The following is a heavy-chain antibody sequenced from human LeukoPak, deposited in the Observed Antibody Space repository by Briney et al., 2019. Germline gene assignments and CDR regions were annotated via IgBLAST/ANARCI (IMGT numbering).Heavy chain of an antibody. Sequence: GXXXXXQXPGXGXEWMGWISAYNGNTNYAQKLQGRVTMTTDTSTSTAYMELRSLRSDDTAVYYCARDGRPFLEWLYTNWFDPWGQGTLVTVSS. CDR2: ISAYNGNT. CDR3: ARDGRPFLEWLYTNWFDP. J-gene: IGHJ5*02. D-gene: IGHD3-3*01. V-gene: IGHV1-18*01. CDR1: G.